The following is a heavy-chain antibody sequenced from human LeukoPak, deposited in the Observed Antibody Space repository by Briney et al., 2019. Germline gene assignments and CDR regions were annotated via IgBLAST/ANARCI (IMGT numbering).Heavy chain of an antibody. Sequence: PSETLSLTCTVSGYSISSGYYWGWIRQPPGKGLEWIGSIYHSGSTYYNPSLKSRVTISVDTSKNQFSLKLSSVTAADTAVYYCAGERPNYYGSGSYHPNWGQGTLATVSS. V-gene: IGHV4-38-2*02. CDR3: AGERPNYYGSGSYHPN. CDR1: GYSISSGYY. D-gene: IGHD3-10*01. J-gene: IGHJ4*02. CDR2: IYHSGST.